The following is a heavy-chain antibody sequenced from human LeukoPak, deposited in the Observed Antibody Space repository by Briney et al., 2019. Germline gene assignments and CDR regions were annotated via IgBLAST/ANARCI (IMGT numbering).Heavy chain of an antibody. CDR1: GGSISSSSYY. V-gene: IGHV4-39*07. Sequence: SETLSLTCTVSGGSISSSSYYWGWIRQPPGKGLEWIGSIYYSGSTYYNPSLKSRVTISVDTSKNQFSLKLSSVTAADTAVYYCARGRLWFGELFGGQGTLVPVSS. CDR2: IYYSGST. CDR3: ARGRLWFGELF. D-gene: IGHD3-10*01. J-gene: IGHJ4*02.